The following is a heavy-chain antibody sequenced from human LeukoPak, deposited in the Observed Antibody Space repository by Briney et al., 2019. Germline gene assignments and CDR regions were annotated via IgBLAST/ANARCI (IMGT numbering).Heavy chain of an antibody. CDR2: IWYDGSNK. V-gene: IGHV3-33*06. CDR3: AKAFPAVAGLDY. D-gene: IGHD6-19*01. Sequence: GGSLRLSCAASGFTFSSYGMHWVRQAPGKGLEWVAVIWYDGSNKYYADSVKGRFTISRDNSKNTLYLQMNSLRAEDTAVYYCAKAFPAVAGLDYWGQGTLVTVSS. CDR1: GFTFSSYG. J-gene: IGHJ4*02.